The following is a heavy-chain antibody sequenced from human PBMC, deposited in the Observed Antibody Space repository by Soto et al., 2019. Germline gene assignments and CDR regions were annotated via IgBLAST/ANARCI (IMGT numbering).Heavy chain of an antibody. CDR2: ISYDGSNK. J-gene: IGHJ5*02. D-gene: IGHD4-4*01. V-gene: IGHV3-30*18. CDR1: GFTFSSYG. CDR3: AKDPHYSNSSNWFDP. Sequence: GGSLRLSCAASGFTFSSYGMHWVRQAPGKGLEWVAVISYDGSNKYYADSVKGRFTISRDNSKNTLYLQMNSLRAEDTAVYYCAKDPHYSNSSNWFDPWGQGTLVTVSS.